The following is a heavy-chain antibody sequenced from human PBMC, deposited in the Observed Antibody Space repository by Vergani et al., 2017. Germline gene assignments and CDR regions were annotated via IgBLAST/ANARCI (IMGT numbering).Heavy chain of an antibody. D-gene: IGHD2-15*01. CDR2: IYHSGSS. CDR3: ARVMWGYCSGGSCYSGPFDY. Sequence: QLQLQESGPGLVKPSETLSLTCTVSGGSISTTIYSWSWIRQPPGKGLEWIGYIYHSGSSYYNPSLKSRVTISVDRSKNQFSLKLSSVTAADTAVYYCARVMWGYCSGGSCYSGPFDYWGQGTLVTVSS. CDR1: GGSISTTIYS. V-gene: IGHV4-30-2*01. J-gene: IGHJ4*02.